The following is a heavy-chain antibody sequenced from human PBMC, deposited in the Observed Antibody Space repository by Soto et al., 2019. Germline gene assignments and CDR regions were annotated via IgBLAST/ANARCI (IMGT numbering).Heavy chain of an antibody. Sequence: GGSLRLSCAASGFTFSSYGMHWVRQAPGKGLEWVAVISYDGSNKYYADSVKGRFTISRDNSKNTLYLQMNSLRAEDTALYYCAKDSTTVAGTGDFDYWGQGTLVTVSS. D-gene: IGHD6-19*01. CDR3: AKDSTTVAGTGDFDY. CDR2: ISYDGSNK. V-gene: IGHV3-30*18. J-gene: IGHJ4*02. CDR1: GFTFSSYG.